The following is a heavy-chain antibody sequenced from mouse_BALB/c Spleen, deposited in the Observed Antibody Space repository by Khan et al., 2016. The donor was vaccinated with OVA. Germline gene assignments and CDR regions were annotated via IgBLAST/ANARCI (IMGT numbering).Heavy chain of an antibody. J-gene: IGHJ2*01. D-gene: IGHD1-1*01. CDR2: ISGDSNTI. CDR3: ATSYFYGYYFDY. Sequence: EVELVASGGGLVQPGGSRKLSCAASGLTFNSYGMHWIRQAPEKGLEWVAYISGDSNTIHYTDTVKGRFTISRDNPKNTLFLQMTSLMSEDTAMYYCATSYFYGYYFDYWGPGTTLTVS. V-gene: IGHV5-17*02. CDR1: GLTFNSYG.